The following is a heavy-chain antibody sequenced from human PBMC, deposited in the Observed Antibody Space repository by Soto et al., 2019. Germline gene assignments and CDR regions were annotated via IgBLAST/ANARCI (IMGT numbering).Heavy chain of an antibody. CDR2: IYYSGST. J-gene: IGHJ4*02. Sequence: QVQLQESGPGLVKPSQTLSLTCTVSGGSISSGDYYWSWIRQPPGKGLEWIGYIYYSGSTYYNPSLKSRVTISVDTSKNQFSLKLSAVTAADTAVYYCARLPILTGGGVDYWGQGTLVTVSS. CDR3: ARLPILTGGGVDY. V-gene: IGHV4-30-4*01. D-gene: IGHD3-9*01. CDR1: GGSISSGDYY.